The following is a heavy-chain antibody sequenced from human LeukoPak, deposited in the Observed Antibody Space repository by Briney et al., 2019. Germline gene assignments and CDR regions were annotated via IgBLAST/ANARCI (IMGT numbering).Heavy chain of an antibody. Sequence: ASVKVSCKASGYTFTSYAMHWVRQAPGQRLEWMGRINAGNGNTKYSQKFQGRVTITRDTSASTAYMELSSLRSEDTAVYYCARDRVPTYDILTGSFDYWGQGTLVTVSS. D-gene: IGHD3-9*01. V-gene: IGHV1-3*01. CDR3: ARDRVPTYDILTGSFDY. CDR1: GYTFTSYA. J-gene: IGHJ4*02. CDR2: INAGNGNT.